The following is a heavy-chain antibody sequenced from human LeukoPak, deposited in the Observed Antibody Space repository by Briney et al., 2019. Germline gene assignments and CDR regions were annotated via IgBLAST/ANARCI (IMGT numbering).Heavy chain of an antibody. D-gene: IGHD2-15*01. CDR3: VVGGSPGY. J-gene: IGHJ4*02. V-gene: IGHV3-74*01. CDR2: ISTDGYTT. Sequence: GGCLRLSCAASVVAFSAYKMHWVRQAPRKGLVWVSRISTDGYTTDYADFVQGRFTASRDNTKNTWSLEMNSLRAEDTAVYYCVVGGSPGYWGQGTLVTVSS. CDR1: VVAFSAYK.